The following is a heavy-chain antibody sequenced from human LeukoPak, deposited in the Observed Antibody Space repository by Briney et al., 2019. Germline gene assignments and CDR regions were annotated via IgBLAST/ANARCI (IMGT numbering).Heavy chain of an antibody. J-gene: IGHJ4*02. CDR2: INHSGST. D-gene: IGHD1-26*01. CDR1: GGSFSGYY. Sequence: SETLSLTCAVYGGSFSGYYWSWIRQPPGKGLEWIGEINHSGSTNYNPSLKSRVTISVDTSKNQFSLKLSSVTAADTAVHYCASSLIGSKYYFDYWGQGTLVTVSS. CDR3: ASSLIGSKYYFDY. V-gene: IGHV4-34*01.